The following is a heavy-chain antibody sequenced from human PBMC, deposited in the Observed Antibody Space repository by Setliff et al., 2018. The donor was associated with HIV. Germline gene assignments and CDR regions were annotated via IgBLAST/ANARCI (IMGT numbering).Heavy chain of an antibody. D-gene: IGHD4-17*01. CDR2: FYYSGST. CDR3: ARDLRAVTID. Sequence: PSETLSLTCTVSGGSVSSGNYYWSWIRQPPGKGLEWIGYFYYSGSTNYNPSLKSRVSISLDTSKNQCSLKLTSVTAADTAVYFCARDLRAVTIDWGQGTLVTVSS. CDR1: GGSVSSGNYY. J-gene: IGHJ4*02. V-gene: IGHV4-61*01.